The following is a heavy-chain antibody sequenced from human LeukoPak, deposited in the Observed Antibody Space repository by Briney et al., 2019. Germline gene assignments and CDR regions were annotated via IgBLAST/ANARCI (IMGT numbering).Heavy chain of an antibody. D-gene: IGHD1-26*01. J-gene: IGHJ4*02. Sequence: GGSLRLSCGGSGFSFSDYPMDWVRQAPGKGPEWVARIRDKSNGYTTEYAASVRNRFIISRDDSKNSLYFQLNSLKSEDTAVYYCARGGPDRALDYWGPGTMVTVSS. CDR2: IRDKSNGYTT. CDR1: GFSFSDYP. CDR3: ARGGPDRALDY. V-gene: IGHV3-72*01.